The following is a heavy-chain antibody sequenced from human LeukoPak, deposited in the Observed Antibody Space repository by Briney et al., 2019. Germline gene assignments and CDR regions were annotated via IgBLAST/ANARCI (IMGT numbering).Heavy chain of an antibody. CDR3: AREPGYGDYPFDY. V-gene: IGHV4-61*02. D-gene: IGHD4-17*01. CDR1: GGSISSGSYY. CDR2: IYTSGST. Sequence: SETLSLTCTVSGGSISSGSYYWSWIRQPAGKGLEWIGRIYTSGSTNYNPSLKSRVTISVATSKNQFSLKLSSVTPAEPAVYYCAREPGYGDYPFDYWGQGTLVTVSS. J-gene: IGHJ4*02.